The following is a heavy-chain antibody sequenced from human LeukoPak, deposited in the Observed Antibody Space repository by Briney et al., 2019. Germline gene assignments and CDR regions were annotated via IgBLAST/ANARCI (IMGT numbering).Heavy chain of an antibody. D-gene: IGHD3-16*01. V-gene: IGHV3-9*01. CDR1: GFTFDDYA. J-gene: IGHJ1*01. CDR2: ISWNSGSM. Sequence: GGSLRLSCAASGFTFDDYAMHWVRQAPGKGLEWVSGISWNSGSMGYADSVKGRFTISRDNAKNSLYLQMNSLRAEDTAMYYCAKDDDWGRYKHWGQGTLVTVSS. CDR3: AKDDDWGRYKH.